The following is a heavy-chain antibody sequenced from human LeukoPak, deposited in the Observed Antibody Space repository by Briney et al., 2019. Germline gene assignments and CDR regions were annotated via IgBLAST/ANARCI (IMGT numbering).Heavy chain of an antibody. D-gene: IGHD7-27*01. CDR2: ISSSSGSI. V-gene: IGHV3-48*01. Sequence: GGSLRLSCAVSGFTFSNYSINWVRQAPGKGLEWVSYISSSSGSIYYADSVKGRFTISRDNAKNSLYLQMNSLRAEDTAVYHCASPLGIGAFEIWGRGTMVTVSS. CDR1: GFTFSNYS. CDR3: ASPLGIGAFEI. J-gene: IGHJ3*02.